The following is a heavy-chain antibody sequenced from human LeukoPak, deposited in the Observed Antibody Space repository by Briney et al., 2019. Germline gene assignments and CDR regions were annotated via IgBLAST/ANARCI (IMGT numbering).Heavy chain of an antibody. CDR1: GYTFTSYD. D-gene: IGHD2-15*01. CDR2: MNPNSGNT. CDR3: ARTKLDIVVVVAAKIDAFDI. V-gene: IGHV1-8*01. J-gene: IGHJ3*02. Sequence: SVKVSCKASGYTFTSYDINWVRQATGQGLEWMGWMNPNSGNTGYAQKFQGRVTMTRNTSISTAYMELSSLRSEDTAVYYCARTKLDIVVVVAAKIDAFDIWGQGTMVTVSS.